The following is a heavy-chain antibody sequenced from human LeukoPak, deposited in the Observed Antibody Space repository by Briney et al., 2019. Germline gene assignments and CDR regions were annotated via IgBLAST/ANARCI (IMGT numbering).Heavy chain of an antibody. Sequence: ASVKVSCKPSGYTFTGYYLHWVRQAPGQGLEWMGWINPNTGATIYAEKFQGRVTMTRDTSIDTAYMEMRSLRSDDTAVYYCARDEGSSGWLENLFDFWGQGTLVTVSS. CDR2: INPNTGAT. D-gene: IGHD6-19*01. V-gene: IGHV1-2*02. CDR3: ARDEGSSGWLENLFDF. J-gene: IGHJ4*02. CDR1: GYTFTGYY.